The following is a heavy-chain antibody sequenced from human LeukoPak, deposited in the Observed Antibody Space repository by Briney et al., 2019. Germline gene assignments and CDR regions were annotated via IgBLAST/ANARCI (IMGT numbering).Heavy chain of an antibody. V-gene: IGHV4-61*02. CDR2: IYTSGST. CDR1: GGSISSSSYY. D-gene: IGHD3-10*01. J-gene: IGHJ6*03. CDR3: ARDREYGSGSYYVSYYYYYMDV. Sequence: SETLSLTCTVSGGSISSSSYYWGWIRQPAGKGLEWIGRIYTSGSTNYNPSLKSRVTISVDTSKNQISLKLSSVTAADTAVYYCARDREYGSGSYYVSYYYYYMDVWGKGTTVTISS.